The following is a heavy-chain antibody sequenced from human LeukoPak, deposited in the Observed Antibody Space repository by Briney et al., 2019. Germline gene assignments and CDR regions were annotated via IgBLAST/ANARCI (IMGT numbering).Heavy chain of an antibody. Sequence: PSETLSLTCTVSGGSISSYYWSWIRQPPGKGLEWIGYIYYSGSTNYNPSLKSRVTISVDTSKNQFSLKLSSVTAADTAVYYCARVRSSSWSTGNWFDHWGQGTLVTVSS. CDR1: GGSISSYY. V-gene: IGHV4-59*01. CDR2: IYYSGST. D-gene: IGHD6-13*01. CDR3: ARVRSSSWSTGNWFDH. J-gene: IGHJ5*02.